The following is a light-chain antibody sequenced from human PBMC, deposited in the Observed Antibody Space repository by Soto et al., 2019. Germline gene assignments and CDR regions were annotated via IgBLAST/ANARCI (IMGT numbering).Light chain of an antibody. CDR3: SAYTSRSTLV. Sequence: QSVLTQPASLSGSPGQSITISCSGTRRDFGAYNLVSWYQQLPGKAPKLLIYEVRSRPSGISYRFSCSKSGTTASLTISSLLPEDEADYYCSAYTSRSTLVFGGGTKLTVL. V-gene: IGLV2-14*01. CDR2: EVR. J-gene: IGLJ2*01. CDR1: RRDFGAYNL.